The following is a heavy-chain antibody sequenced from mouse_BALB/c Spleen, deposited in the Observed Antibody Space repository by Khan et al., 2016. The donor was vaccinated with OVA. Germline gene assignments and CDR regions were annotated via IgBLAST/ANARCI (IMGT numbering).Heavy chain of an antibody. CDR3: ARAYYGNYREAMDY. V-gene: IGHV2-6-7*01. CDR1: GFSLTGYG. Sequence: QVQLKESGPGLVAPSQSLSITCTVSGFSLTGYGVNWVRQPPGKGLEWLGMIWGDGSKDYNSALKSRLNLSKDNSKSHVFLKMNSLQTDDTARYYCARAYYGNYREAMDYWGQGTSVTVSS. J-gene: IGHJ4*01. D-gene: IGHD2-10*01. CDR2: IWGDGSK.